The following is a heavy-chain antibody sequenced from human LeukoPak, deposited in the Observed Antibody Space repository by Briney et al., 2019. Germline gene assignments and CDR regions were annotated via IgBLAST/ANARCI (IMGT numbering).Heavy chain of an antibody. J-gene: IGHJ6*02. Sequence: PGGSLRLSCAASGFTFSNYAMTWVRQAPGEGLECVSTISGGGGGIEYADSVKGRFTISRDNSKNTLYLQMNSLTAEDTAIYYCAKVNPKPYGMDVWGQGTTVTVSS. V-gene: IGHV3-23*01. CDR2: ISGGGGGI. CDR1: GFTFSNYA. D-gene: IGHD1-14*01. CDR3: AKVNPKPYGMDV.